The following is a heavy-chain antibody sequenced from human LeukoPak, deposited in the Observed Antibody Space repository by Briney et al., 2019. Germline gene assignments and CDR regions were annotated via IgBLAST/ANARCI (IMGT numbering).Heavy chain of an antibody. J-gene: IGHJ4*02. CDR2: ISSSGNFI. CDR3: TRGTAH. CDR1: GFTFSSYE. Sequence: GVSLRLSCAASGFTFSSYEMNWVRQAPEKGLEWVSHISSSGNFIKYADSVIGRFTISRDNAKNSVYLQISTLRDEDTAVYYCTRGTAHWGQGTLVTVSP. V-gene: IGHV3-48*03.